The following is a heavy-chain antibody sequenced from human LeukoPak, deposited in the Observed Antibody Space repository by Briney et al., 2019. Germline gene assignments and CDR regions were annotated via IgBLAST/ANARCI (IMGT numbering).Heavy chain of an antibody. V-gene: IGHV3-30*18. CDR1: GFTFSNYG. CDR2: ISYDGSNE. CDR3: AKDIRGYSYGYVDY. D-gene: IGHD5-18*01. J-gene: IGHJ4*02. Sequence: PGGSLRLSCAASGFTFSNYGMHWVRQAPGKGLEWVAFISYDGSNEYYADSVKGRFTISRDSSKNTLYLQMNSLRAEDTAVYYCAKDIRGYSYGYVDYWGQGTPVTVSS.